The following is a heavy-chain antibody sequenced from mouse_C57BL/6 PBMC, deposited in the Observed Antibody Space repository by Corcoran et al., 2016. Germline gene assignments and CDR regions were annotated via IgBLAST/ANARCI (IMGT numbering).Heavy chain of an antibody. Sequence: QVTLKESGPGILQSSKTLSLTCSFSGFSLSTSGMGVSWIRQPSGKGLEWLAHIYCDDDKRYNPSLKSRRTISKDTSRNQVFLKITSVDTADTATYYCARRGYYGSSPYYAMDYWGQGTSVTVSS. CDR3: ARRGYYGSSPYYAMDY. V-gene: IGHV8-12*01. CDR1: GFSLSTSGMG. J-gene: IGHJ4*01. CDR2: IYCDDDK. D-gene: IGHD1-1*01.